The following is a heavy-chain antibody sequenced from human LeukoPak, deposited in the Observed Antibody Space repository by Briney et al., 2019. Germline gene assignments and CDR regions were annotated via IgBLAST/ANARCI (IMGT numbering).Heavy chain of an antibody. V-gene: IGHV4-39*01. D-gene: IGHD3-22*01. Sequence: SETLSLTCTVSGGSISSSSYYWGWIRQPPGKGLEWIGTIYYSGSTYSNPSLKSRVTISVDTSKNQFSLKLSSVTAADTAVYYCARHSYFDSSGYYHFDYWGQGTLVTVSS. CDR1: GGSISSSSYY. J-gene: IGHJ4*02. CDR3: ARHSYFDSSGYYHFDY. CDR2: IYYSGST.